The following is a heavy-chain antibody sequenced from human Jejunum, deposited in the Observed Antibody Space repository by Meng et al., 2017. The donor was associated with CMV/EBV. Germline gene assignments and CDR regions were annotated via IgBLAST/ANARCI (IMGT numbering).Heavy chain of an antibody. J-gene: IGHJ4*02. CDR2: ISAYSGNT. CDR3: ARFYCSSTSCPHVLFDY. CDR1: GFIFTSYA. D-gene: IGHD2-2*01. Sequence: QVQLVQSGAGVKKPGASVKVSCEASGFIFTSYAISWVRQAPGQGLQYMGWISAYSGNTNYAQELQGRVTMTTDTSTSTAYMELRSLRFDDTAVYYCARFYCSSTSCPHVLFDYWGQGTLVTVSS. V-gene: IGHV1-18*01.